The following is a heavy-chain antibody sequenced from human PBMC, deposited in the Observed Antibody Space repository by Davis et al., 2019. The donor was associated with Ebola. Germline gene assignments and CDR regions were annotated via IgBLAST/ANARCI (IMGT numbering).Heavy chain of an antibody. V-gene: IGHV6-1*01. CDR2: TYYRSKWYN. J-gene: IGHJ4*02. D-gene: IGHD6-19*01. Sequence: SQTLSLTRAISGDRVPSHSAAWNWLRQSPSRGLEWLGRTYYRSKWYNDYAVSVKSRITINPDTSKNQFSLQLNSVTPEDTAVYYCARYSSGWYYFDYWGQGTLVTVSS. CDR3: ARYSSGWYYFDY. CDR1: GDRVPSHSAA.